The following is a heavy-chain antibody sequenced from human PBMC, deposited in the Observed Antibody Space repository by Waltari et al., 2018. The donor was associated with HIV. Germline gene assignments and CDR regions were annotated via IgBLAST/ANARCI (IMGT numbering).Heavy chain of an antibody. V-gene: IGHV1-24*01. CDR3: VTLYKQSPLYSNF. J-gene: IGHJ1*01. D-gene: IGHD2-15*01. CDR2: CEPKNGKP. Sequence: QVHLIQSAFDMKRPGASVTIACKVSGYPLSDLSMQWVRQGPGHRLEWMGGCEPKNGKPVYSQRFWGRVSLAEDTSEDTAYLELNRLTSDVTAVYYCVTLYKQSPLYSNFWGQGTLVTVSP. CDR1: GYPLSDLS.